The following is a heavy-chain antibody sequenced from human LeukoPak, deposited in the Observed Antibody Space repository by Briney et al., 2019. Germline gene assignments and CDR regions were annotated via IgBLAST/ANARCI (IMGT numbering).Heavy chain of an antibody. D-gene: IGHD3-22*01. CDR3: TRHQTQPYYYDSSGYYYHFVEDY. CDR2: IRSKANSYAT. Sequence: GSLRLSCAASGFTFSGSAMHWVRQASGKGLEWVGRIRSKANSYATAYAASVKGRFTISRDDSKNTAYLQMNSLKTEDTAVYYCTRHQTQPYYYDSSGYYYHFVEDYWGQGTLVTVSS. CDR1: GFTFSGSA. J-gene: IGHJ4*02. V-gene: IGHV3-73*01.